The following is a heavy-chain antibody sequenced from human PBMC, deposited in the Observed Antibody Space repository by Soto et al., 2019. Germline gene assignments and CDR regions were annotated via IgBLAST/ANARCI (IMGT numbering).Heavy chain of an antibody. CDR3: VKDTKWEWGY. CDR1: GFACSIND. D-gene: IGHD3-3*01. CDR2: INYSGVSK. J-gene: IGHJ4*02. V-gene: IGHV3-23*01. Sequence: GGSXRLSCASSGFACSINDMDWFRQRPGKGLECVSNINYSGVSKYYSDDVKGRFTISRDNSKKILYLEMNSLKVDDTAVYYCVKDTKWEWGYWGQGALVTVSS.